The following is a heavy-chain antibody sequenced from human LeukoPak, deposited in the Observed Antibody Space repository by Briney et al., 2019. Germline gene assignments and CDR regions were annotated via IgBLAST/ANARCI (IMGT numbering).Heavy chain of an antibody. Sequence: GGSPRLSCAASGFTFISYSMDWVRQAPGEGLEWVSYITSTNSTIYYADSVTGRLTISRDNAKNSLYLQMNSLRAEDTAVYYCVRARVDYWGQGTRVTVSS. CDR2: ITSTNSTI. CDR3: VRARVDY. CDR1: GFTFISYS. J-gene: IGHJ4*02. V-gene: IGHV3-48*01.